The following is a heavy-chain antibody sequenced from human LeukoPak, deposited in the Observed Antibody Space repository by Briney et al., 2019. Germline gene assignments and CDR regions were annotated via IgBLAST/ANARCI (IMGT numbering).Heavy chain of an antibody. CDR2: INHSGST. D-gene: IGHD2-21*02. J-gene: IGHJ4*02. V-gene: IGHV4-34*01. Sequence: GSLRLSCAASGFTFRIYAMSWVRQPPGKGLEWIGEINHSGSTNYNPSLKSRVTISVDTSKNQFSLKLSSVTAADTAVYYCARVCSPFGVTLGYWGQGTLVTVSS. CDR3: ARVCSPFGVTLGY. CDR1: GFTFRIYA.